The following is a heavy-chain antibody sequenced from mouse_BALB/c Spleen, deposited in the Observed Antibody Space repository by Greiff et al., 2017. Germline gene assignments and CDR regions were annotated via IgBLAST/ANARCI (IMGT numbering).Heavy chain of an antibody. CDR1: GFTFSDYY. Sequence: EVQRVESGGGLVKPGGSLKLSCAASGFTFSDYYMYWVRQTPEKRLEWVATISDGGSYTYYPDSVKGRFTISRDNAKNNLYLQMSSLTSEDTAMYYCARGEGDDGFAYWGQGTLVTVSA. J-gene: IGHJ3*01. CDR2: ISDGGSYT. D-gene: IGHD2-2*01. V-gene: IGHV5-4*02. CDR3: ARGEGDDGFAY.